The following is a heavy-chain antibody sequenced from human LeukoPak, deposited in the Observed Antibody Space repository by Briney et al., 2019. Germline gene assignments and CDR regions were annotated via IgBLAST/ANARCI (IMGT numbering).Heavy chain of an antibody. CDR1: GSTFSSYA. V-gene: IGHV1-69*05. J-gene: IGHJ4*02. Sequence: GSSVKVSCKASGSTFSSYAISWVRQAPGQGLEWMGGIIPLFGTANYAQKFQGRVTITTDESTSTVYMELSSLRSEDTAVYYCARDQGPHYYASGNYYTGFDYWGQGTLVTVSS. D-gene: IGHD3-10*01. CDR3: ARDQGPHYYASGNYYTGFDY. CDR2: IIPLFGTA.